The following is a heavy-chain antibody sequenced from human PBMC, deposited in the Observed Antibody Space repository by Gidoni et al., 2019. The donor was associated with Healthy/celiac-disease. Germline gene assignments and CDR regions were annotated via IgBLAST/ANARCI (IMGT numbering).Heavy chain of an antibody. D-gene: IGHD3-10*02. CDR3: AKGGPIAGWAPYRWSGYYFDS. V-gene: IGHV3-23*01. CDR2: IIGSCGLT. Sequence: EGQLLESGGGVVQTGGSLRLACAASGVNVSSYAMSWGRQAPGTGLEGVSAIIGSCGLTSYADAVKGRFTISRDNSKHTLYLQINRLRADATAVYYCAKGGPIAGWAPYRWSGYYFDSWGQVTLVTVSS. J-gene: IGHJ4*02. CDR1: GVNVSSYA.